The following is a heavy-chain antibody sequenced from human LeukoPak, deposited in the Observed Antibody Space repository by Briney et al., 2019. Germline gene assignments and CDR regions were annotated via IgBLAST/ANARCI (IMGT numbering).Heavy chain of an antibody. CDR2: IYYSGST. Sequence: SETLSLTCTVSGGSISSSSYYWGWIRQPPGKGLEWIGSIYYSGSTYYNPSLKSRVTISVDTSKNQFSLKLSSVTAADTAVYYCARGGYYGSGSYYLDPWGQGTLVTVSS. D-gene: IGHD3-10*01. CDR1: GGSISSSSYY. V-gene: IGHV4-39*01. CDR3: ARGGYYGSGSYYLDP. J-gene: IGHJ5*02.